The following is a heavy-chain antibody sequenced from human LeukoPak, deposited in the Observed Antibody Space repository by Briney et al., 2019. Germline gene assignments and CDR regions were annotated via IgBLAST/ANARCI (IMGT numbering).Heavy chain of an antibody. V-gene: IGHV4-30-2*05. CDR2: IYHSGST. J-gene: IGHJ4*02. CDR3: ARSSPAASFDY. Sequence: SETLSLTCAVSGGSISSGGYSWSWIRQPPGKGLEWIGYIYHSGSTYYNPSLKSRVTISVDTSKNQFSLKLSSVTAADTAVYYCARSSPAASFDYWGQGTLVTVSS. D-gene: IGHD2-2*01. CDR1: GGSISSGGYS.